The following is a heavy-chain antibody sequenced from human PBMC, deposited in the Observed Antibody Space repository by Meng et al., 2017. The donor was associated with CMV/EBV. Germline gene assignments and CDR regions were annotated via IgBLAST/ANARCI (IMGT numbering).Heavy chain of an antibody. CDR1: GYTFTSYY. CDR3: ARDRAHYSSSWSSDYGMDV. V-gene: IGHV1-46*01. Sequence: ASVKVSCKASGYTFTSYYMHWVRQAPGQGLEWMGIINPSGGSTSYAQKFQGRVTMTRDTSTSTVYMELSSLRSEDTAVYYCARDRAHYSSSWSSDYGMDVWGQGTMVTVSS. D-gene: IGHD6-13*01. CDR2: INPSGGST. J-gene: IGHJ6*02.